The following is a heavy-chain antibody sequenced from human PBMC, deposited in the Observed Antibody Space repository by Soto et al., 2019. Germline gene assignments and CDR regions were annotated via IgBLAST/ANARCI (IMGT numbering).Heavy chain of an antibody. D-gene: IGHD6-19*01. V-gene: IGHV4-30-2*01. J-gene: IGHJ2*01. CDR2: IFDTGKT. CDR3: ACLNGCNRYVDH. Sequence: QLQLVESGSGLVRPSQALSLSCNVSGGSLSSGGCSWAWVRLPTGKGLEWIGYIFDTGKTYFSATLKSRLSMSVDTSRNQFSMQLASVPAADKAMYYCACLNGCNRYVDHCGRGTLVTVSS. CDR1: GGSLSSGGCS.